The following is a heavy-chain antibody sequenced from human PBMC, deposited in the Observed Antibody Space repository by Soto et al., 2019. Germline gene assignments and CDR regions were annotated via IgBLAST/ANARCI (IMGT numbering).Heavy chain of an antibody. CDR2: IYYSGST. CDR3: ASLSGSYDRGFDY. CDR1: GGSISSYY. V-gene: IGHV4-59*01. J-gene: IGHJ4*02. D-gene: IGHD1-26*01. Sequence: PSETLSLTCTVSGGSISSYYWSWIRQPPGKGLEWIGYIYYSGSTNYNPSLKSRVTISVDTSKNQFSLKLSSVTAADTAVYYCASLSGSYDRGFDYWGQGTLVTVSS.